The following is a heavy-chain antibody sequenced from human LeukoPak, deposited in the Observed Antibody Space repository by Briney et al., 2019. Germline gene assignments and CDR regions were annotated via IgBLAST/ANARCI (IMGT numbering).Heavy chain of an antibody. Sequence: PGGSLRLSFSTSGFTFSSYCIHWVRQAPGQGLEWVAVIWYDGSNKYYADSVKGRFNISRDNSKNTLYLQMNSLRGEEMAVYYCVRRGVAGTFDSWGQGTLVTVSS. J-gene: IGHJ4*02. CDR2: IWYDGSNK. D-gene: IGHD6-19*01. CDR1: GFTFSSYC. CDR3: VRRGVAGTFDS. V-gene: IGHV3-33*08.